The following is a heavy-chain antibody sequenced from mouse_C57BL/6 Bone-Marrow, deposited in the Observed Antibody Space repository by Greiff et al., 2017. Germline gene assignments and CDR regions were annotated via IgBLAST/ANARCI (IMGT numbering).Heavy chain of an antibody. Sequence: QVQLKESGAELVRPGTSVKMSCKASGYTFTNYWIGWAKQRPGHGLEWIGDIYPGGGYTNYNEKFKGKATLTADKSSSTAYMQFSSLTSDDSAIYYCARRPDGDWYFDVWGTGTTVTVSS. V-gene: IGHV1-63*01. CDR2: IYPGGGYT. J-gene: IGHJ1*03. CDR1: GYTFTNYW. CDR3: ARRPDGDWYFDV.